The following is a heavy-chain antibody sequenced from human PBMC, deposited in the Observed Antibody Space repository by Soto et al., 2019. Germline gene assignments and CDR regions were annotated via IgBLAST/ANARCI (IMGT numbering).Heavy chain of an antibody. CDR1: GGSISSYY. Sequence: SETLSLTCTVSGGSISSYYWSWIRQPPWKGLEWIGYIYYSGSTNYNPSLKSRVTISVDTSKNQFSLKLSSVTAADTAVYYCARDPFGDFWSGYYPQDLYGMDVWGQGTTVTVS. CDR2: IYYSGST. CDR3: ARDPFGDFWSGYYPQDLYGMDV. J-gene: IGHJ6*02. V-gene: IGHV4-59*01. D-gene: IGHD3-3*01.